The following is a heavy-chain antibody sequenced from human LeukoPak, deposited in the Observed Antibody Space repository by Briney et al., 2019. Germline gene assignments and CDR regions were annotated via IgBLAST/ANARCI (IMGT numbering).Heavy chain of an antibody. J-gene: IGHJ4*02. CDR2: INSDGNII. CDR3: VAGMGNY. Sequence: GGSLRLSCAASGFTFSTYWMHLVRQVPGKGLVWVSRINSDGNIITYADSVKGRFTISRDNARNMVYLQMDSLRAKDTAVYYCVAGMGNYWRQGTLVPV. CDR1: GFTFSTYW. D-gene: IGHD6-13*01. V-gene: IGHV3-74*01.